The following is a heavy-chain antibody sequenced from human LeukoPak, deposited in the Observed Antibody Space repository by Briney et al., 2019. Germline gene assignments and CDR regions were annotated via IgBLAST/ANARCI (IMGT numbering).Heavy chain of an antibody. V-gene: IGHV3-30*04. CDR3: ARARPSMWIDY. Sequence: PGGSLRLSCAASGFTFSSYAMYWVRQAPGKGLEWVAVISYDGSDKFYADSVKGRFTISRDSSKNTLYLQMNSLGPEDTAVYYCARARPSMWIDYWGQGTLVTVSS. J-gene: IGHJ4*02. CDR1: GFTFSSYA. D-gene: IGHD5-12*01. CDR2: ISYDGSDK.